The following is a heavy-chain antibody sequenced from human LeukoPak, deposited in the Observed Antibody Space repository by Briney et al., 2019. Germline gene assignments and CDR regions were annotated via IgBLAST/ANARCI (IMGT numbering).Heavy chain of an antibody. Sequence: ASVKVSCKASGYTFTSYDINWVRQATGQGLEWMRWMNPNSGNTGYAQKFQGRVTITRNTSISTAYMELSSLRSEDTAVYYCARGLAGTLWSGYYQYYHYYMDVWGKGTTVTVSS. CDR3: ARGLAGTLWSGYYQYYHYYMDV. CDR2: MNPNSGNT. V-gene: IGHV1-8*03. D-gene: IGHD3-3*01. J-gene: IGHJ6*03. CDR1: GYTFTSYD.